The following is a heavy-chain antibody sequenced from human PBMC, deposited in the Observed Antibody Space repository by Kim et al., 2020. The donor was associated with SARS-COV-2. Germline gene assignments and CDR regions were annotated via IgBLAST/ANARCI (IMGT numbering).Heavy chain of an antibody. CDR2: IYSGGST. CDR3: ARRVTYYYDSSYAFDI. J-gene: IGHJ3*02. CDR1: GFTVSSNY. V-gene: IGHV3-53*01. Sequence: GGSLRLSCAASGFTVSSNYMSWVRQAPGKGLEWVSVIYSGGSTYYADSVKGRFTISRDNSKNTLYLQMNGMRAEDTAVYYCARRVTYYYDSSYAFDIWGQGTMVTVSS. D-gene: IGHD3-22*01.